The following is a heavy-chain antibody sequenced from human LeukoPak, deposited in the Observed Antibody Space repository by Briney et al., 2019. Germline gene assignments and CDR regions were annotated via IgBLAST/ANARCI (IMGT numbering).Heavy chain of an antibody. D-gene: IGHD3-22*01. Sequence: PGGSLRLSCAASRFTFSSYNMNWVRQAPGKGLEWVSYTSNGGSTIYYADSVKGRFTISRDNAKNSLYLQMNSLGDEDTAVYYCARVGRYYYDSTDYRTAYLDLWGRGTLVTVSS. J-gene: IGHJ2*01. CDR3: ARVGRYYYDSTDYRTAYLDL. CDR1: RFTFSSYN. V-gene: IGHV3-48*02. CDR2: TSNGGSTI.